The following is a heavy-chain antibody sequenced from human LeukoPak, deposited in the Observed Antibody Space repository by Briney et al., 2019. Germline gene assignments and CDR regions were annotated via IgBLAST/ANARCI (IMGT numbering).Heavy chain of an antibody. J-gene: IGHJ4*02. CDR1: GYSFTSYW. V-gene: IGHV5-10-1*01. Sequence: GASLQTSSKGSGYSFTSYWISWVRPMPGKGLEWMGRIDPSDSYTNYSPSFQAHVTISADKSISTAYLQWSSLKASDTAMYYCARRAVPAAAQLDYWGQGTLVTVSS. CDR2: IDPSDSYT. D-gene: IGHD6-13*01. CDR3: ARRAVPAAAQLDY.